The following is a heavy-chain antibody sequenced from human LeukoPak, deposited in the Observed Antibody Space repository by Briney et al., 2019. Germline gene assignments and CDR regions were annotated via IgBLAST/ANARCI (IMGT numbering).Heavy chain of an antibody. Sequence: GGSLRLSCAASGVTLSGYSMNWVRQAPGKGLEWVSHITFTGTTYYADSVKGRFTISRDNAKKSLSLQMNSLRAEDTAIYYRSTAKFDYWGQGTLVTVSS. CDR2: ITFTGTT. CDR3: STAKFDY. CDR1: GVTLSGYS. V-gene: IGHV3-48*01. J-gene: IGHJ4*02.